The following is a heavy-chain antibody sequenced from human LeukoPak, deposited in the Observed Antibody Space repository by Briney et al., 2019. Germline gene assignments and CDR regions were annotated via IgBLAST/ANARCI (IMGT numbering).Heavy chain of an antibody. Sequence: PGGSLRLSCAASGFTFSTYSMNWVRQAPGKGLEWVSSISSGSRYMYYADSVKGRFTISRDNAKNSLYLLMNSLRAEDTAVYYCATDVRDEYSSGWYPIGYWGQGTLVTVSS. V-gene: IGHV3-21*01. J-gene: IGHJ4*02. CDR1: GFTFSTYS. CDR2: ISSGSRYM. D-gene: IGHD6-19*01. CDR3: ATDVRDEYSSGWYPIGY.